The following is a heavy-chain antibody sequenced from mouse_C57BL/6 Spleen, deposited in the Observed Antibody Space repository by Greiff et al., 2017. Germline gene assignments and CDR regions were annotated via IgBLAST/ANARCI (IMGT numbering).Heavy chain of an antibody. D-gene: IGHD2-1*01. CDR2: TYPGDGDN. J-gene: IGHJ4*01. V-gene: IGHV1-82*01. CDR1: GSAFRSSW. CDR3: AKTFYYGNYPYAMDY. Sequence: QVQLKQSGPELVKPGASVKISCKASGSAFRSSWMNWVKPRPGKGLARIGRTYPGDGDNTSNGTFKGQATLTADKSSSTAYMQLSSLTTEDSAVYFCAKTFYYGNYPYAMDYGGQGTSVTVSS.